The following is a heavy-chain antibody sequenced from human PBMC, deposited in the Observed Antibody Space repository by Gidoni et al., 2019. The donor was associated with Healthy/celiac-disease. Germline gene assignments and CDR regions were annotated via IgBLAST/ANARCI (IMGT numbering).Heavy chain of an antibody. V-gene: IGHV3-48*03. CDR2: ISSSGSTI. CDR1: GFTFSRYE. D-gene: IGHD5-12*01. CDR3: ARVCFDIVAITREWYFDY. J-gene: IGHJ4*02. Sequence: EVQLVESGGGLVQPGGSLRLSCAAPGFTFSRYEMNWVRQAPGKGLGWVSYISSSGSTIYYADSVKGRFTISRDNAKNSLYLQMNSLRAEDTAVYYCARVCFDIVAITREWYFDYWGQGTLVTVSS.